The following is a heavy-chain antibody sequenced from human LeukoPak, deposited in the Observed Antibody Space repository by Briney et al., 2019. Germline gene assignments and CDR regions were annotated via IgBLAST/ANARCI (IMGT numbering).Heavy chain of an antibody. Sequence: GGSLRLSCAAPGFTIGGYSMNWVRQAPGKGLEWVASINAKGDYIYYGDSVKGRFTISRDNSKNTLYLQMNSLRAEDTAVYYCAKEAVSVVGATTASTWGQGTLVTVSS. CDR1: GFTIGGYS. V-gene: IGHV3-23*01. CDR2: INAKGDYI. CDR3: AKEAVSVVGATTAST. J-gene: IGHJ4*02. D-gene: IGHD1-26*01.